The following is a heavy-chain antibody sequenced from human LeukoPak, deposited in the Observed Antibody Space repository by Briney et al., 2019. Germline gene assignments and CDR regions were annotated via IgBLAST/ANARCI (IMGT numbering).Heavy chain of an antibody. CDR2: IYTSGST. Sequence: PSETLSLTCTVSGGSISSYYWSWIRQPAGKGLEWIGRIYTSGSTNYNPSLKSRVTISVDTSKNQFSLKLSSVTAADAAVYYCATPSNYDAFDIWGQGTMVTVSS. D-gene: IGHD4-11*01. CDR3: ATPSNYDAFDI. V-gene: IGHV4-4*07. CDR1: GGSISSYY. J-gene: IGHJ3*02.